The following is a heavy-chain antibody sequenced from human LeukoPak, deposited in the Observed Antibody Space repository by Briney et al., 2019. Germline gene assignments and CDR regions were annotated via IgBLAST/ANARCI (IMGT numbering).Heavy chain of an antibody. D-gene: IGHD7-27*01. CDR3: ASRKLGNDY. Sequence: SETLSLTCTVSGGSISSYYWSWIRQPPGKGLEWIGSIYYSGSTYYNPSLKSRVTISADTSRDQFSLKLSSVTAADTAVYYCASRKLGNDYWGQGILVTVTS. CDR2: IYYSGST. V-gene: IGHV4-59*01. CDR1: GGSISSYY. J-gene: IGHJ4*02.